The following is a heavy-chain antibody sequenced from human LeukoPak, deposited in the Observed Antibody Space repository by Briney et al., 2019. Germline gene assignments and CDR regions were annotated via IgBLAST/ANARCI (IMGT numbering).Heavy chain of an antibody. CDR3: ARGLGRTAMVTRGGVRFDY. CDR2: MNPNSGNT. CDR1: GYTFSGYY. J-gene: IGHJ4*02. D-gene: IGHD5-18*01. Sequence: ASVKVSCKASGYTFSGYYMHWVRQATGQGLEWMGWMNPNSGNTGYAQKFQGRVAMTRNTSITTACMELSSLRSEDTAVYYCARGLGRTAMVTRGGVRFDYWGQGTLVTVSS. V-gene: IGHV1-8*02.